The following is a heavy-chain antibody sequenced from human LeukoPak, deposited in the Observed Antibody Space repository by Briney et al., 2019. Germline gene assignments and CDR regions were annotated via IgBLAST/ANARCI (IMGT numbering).Heavy chain of an antibody. CDR3: TRGHYYYDTTGYRSDAFDI. CDR2: INWNGDRI. J-gene: IGHJ3*02. Sequence: TGGSLRLSCAASGFTFDDYAMSWVRQAPGKGLEWVSGINWNGDRIAYADSVKGRFTISRDNAENSLFLQMNSLRAEDTALYYCTRGHYYYDTTGYRSDAFDIWGQGTMVTVSS. CDR1: GFTFDDYA. D-gene: IGHD3-22*01. V-gene: IGHV3-20*04.